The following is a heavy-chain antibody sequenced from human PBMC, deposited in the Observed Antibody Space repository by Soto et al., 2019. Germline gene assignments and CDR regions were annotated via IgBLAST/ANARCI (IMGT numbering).Heavy chain of an antibody. V-gene: IGHV3-73*01. Sequence: LRLSCAASGFTFSGSAMHWVRQAPGKGLEWVGRIRSKPNNYATAYAASVKGRSSISRDDSKNTAYLQVNGLKTEDTAVYYCSGGQNDYNYYYYYPMDVWGRGTTVTVSS. CDR3: SGGQNDYNYYYYYPMDV. D-gene: IGHD4-4*01. J-gene: IGHJ6*02. CDR1: GFTFSGSA. CDR2: IRSKPNNYAT.